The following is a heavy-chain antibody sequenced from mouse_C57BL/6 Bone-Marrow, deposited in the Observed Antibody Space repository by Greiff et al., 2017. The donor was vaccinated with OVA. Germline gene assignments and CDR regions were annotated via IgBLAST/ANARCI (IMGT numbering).Heavy chain of an antibody. Sequence: QVQLQQSGAELVKPGASVKISCKASGYAFSSSWMNWVKQRPGKGLEWIGQIYPGDGDANSNGKFRGKATLTADKSSSTAYMQLSSLTSEDSAVYCCARGAYWGQGTLVTVSA. CDR3: ARGAY. J-gene: IGHJ3*01. CDR1: GYAFSSSW. CDR2: IYPGDGDA. V-gene: IGHV1-80*01.